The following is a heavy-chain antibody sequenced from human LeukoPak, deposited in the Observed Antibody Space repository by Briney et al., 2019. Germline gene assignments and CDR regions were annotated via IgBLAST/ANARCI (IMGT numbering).Heavy chain of an antibody. J-gene: IGHJ4*02. CDR1: GFSVSSNY. CDR3: ARGHYGSGTYSLDY. CDR2: IYSGGTT. V-gene: IGHV3-53*01. Sequence: GGSLRLSSAASGFSVSSNYMSWVRQAPGKGLEWVSVIYSGGTTYYADSVKGRFTFSRDNSKNTLYLQMNSLRAEDTAVYYCARGHYGSGTYSLDYWGQGTLVTVSS. D-gene: IGHD3-10*01.